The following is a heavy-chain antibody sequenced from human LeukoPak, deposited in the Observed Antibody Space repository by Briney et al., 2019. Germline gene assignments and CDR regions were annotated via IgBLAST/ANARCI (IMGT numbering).Heavy chain of an antibody. CDR3: AKDRWGGDGDLGDMDV. Sequence: GGSLRLSCVASGFTFGSYWMHWVRQAPGKVLVWVSRINYDGTSTTYADSVKGRFTVSRDNGKKPASLQINSLRADDTAVYYCAKDRWGGDGDLGDMDVWGQGTTVTVSS. V-gene: IGHV3-74*01. D-gene: IGHD4-17*01. J-gene: IGHJ6*02. CDR1: GFTFGSYW. CDR2: INYDGTST.